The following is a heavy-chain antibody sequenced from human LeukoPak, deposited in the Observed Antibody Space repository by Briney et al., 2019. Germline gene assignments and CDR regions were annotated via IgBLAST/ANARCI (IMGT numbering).Heavy chain of an antibody. V-gene: IGHV1-18*04. Sequence: GASVKVSCKASGFTFATYTISWVRQAPGQGLEWLGWIAETANYAQKLQGRLTMTTDTSTSTAYMELRSLRSDDTAVYYCARVVTAILGVYYYYMDVWGKGTTVTVSS. D-gene: IGHD2-21*02. J-gene: IGHJ6*03. CDR1: GFTFATYT. CDR3: ARVVTAILGVYYYYMDV. CDR2: IAETA.